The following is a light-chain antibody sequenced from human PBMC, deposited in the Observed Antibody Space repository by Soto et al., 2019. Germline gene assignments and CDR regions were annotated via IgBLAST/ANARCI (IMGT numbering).Light chain of an antibody. V-gene: IGLV2-14*01. CDR3: SSYTSSSTFV. Sequence: QSALTQPASVSGSPGQSITISCTGTSSDVGGYNSVSWYQQHPGKAPELMIYDVSNRPSGVSNRFSGSKSGNTASLTISGLQAEDEADYYCSSYTSSSTFVFGTGTKVTVL. CDR1: SSDVGGYNS. CDR2: DVS. J-gene: IGLJ1*01.